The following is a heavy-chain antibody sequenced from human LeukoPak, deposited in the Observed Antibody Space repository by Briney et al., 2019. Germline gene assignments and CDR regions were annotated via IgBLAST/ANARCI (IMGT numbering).Heavy chain of an antibody. Sequence: SETLSLTCTVSGGSISSSSYYWGWIRQSPGKGLEWIGSIFYSGSTYYNPSLKSRVTISIDTTENQFSLKLSSVTAADTAVYYCATTPALAVAGTLDPKEWGQGTLVTVSS. D-gene: IGHD6-19*01. CDR2: IFYSGST. J-gene: IGHJ4*02. CDR1: GGSISSSSYY. CDR3: ATTPALAVAGTLDPKE. V-gene: IGHV4-39*01.